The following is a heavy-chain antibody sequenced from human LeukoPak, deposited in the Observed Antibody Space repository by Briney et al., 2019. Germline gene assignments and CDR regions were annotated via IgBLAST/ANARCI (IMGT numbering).Heavy chain of an antibody. Sequence: GASVKVSCKASGGTFSRYAISWVRQAPGQGLEWMGRIIPILGIANYAQKFQGRVTITADKSTSTAYMELSSLRSEDTAVYYCARRIVVVPAAMEEYYYGMDVWGQGTTVTVSS. V-gene: IGHV1-69*04. CDR3: ARRIVVVPAAMEEYYYGMDV. D-gene: IGHD2-2*01. CDR2: IIPILGIA. CDR1: GGTFSRYA. J-gene: IGHJ6*02.